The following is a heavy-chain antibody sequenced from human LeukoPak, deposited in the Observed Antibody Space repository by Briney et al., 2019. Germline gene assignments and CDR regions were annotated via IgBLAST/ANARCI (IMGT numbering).Heavy chain of an antibody. D-gene: IGHD1-26*01. Sequence: YPGGSLRLSCAASGFTFSSYAMSWVRQAPGKGLEWVSAISGSGGSTYYADSVKGRFTISRDNAKNSLYLQMNSLRAEDTAVYYCAGRIVGAQFDYWGQGTLVTVSS. CDR1: GFTFSSYA. CDR2: ISGSGGST. CDR3: AGRIVGAQFDY. V-gene: IGHV3-23*01. J-gene: IGHJ4*02.